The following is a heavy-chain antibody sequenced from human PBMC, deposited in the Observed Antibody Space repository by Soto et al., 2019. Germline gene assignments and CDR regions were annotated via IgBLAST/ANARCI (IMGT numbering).Heavy chain of an antibody. Sequence: ASVKVSCKASGYTFTGFYMHWVRQAPGQGLEWMGMIDPSVGTTKYAQKFQGRVTMTRDTSTTTVYMELSSLRSEDTAVYYCKKGFMWDRYFDYWGQGILVTVSS. CDR1: GYTFTGFY. CDR2: IDPSVGTT. D-gene: IGHD1-26*01. CDR3: KKGFMWDRYFDY. V-gene: IGHV1-46*01. J-gene: IGHJ4*02.